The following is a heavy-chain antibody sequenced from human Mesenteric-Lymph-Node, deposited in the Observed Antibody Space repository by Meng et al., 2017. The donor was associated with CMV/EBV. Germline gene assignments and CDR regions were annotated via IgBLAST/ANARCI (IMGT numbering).Heavy chain of an antibody. CDR1: GFSVSNNY. J-gene: IGHJ4*02. V-gene: IGHV3-53*01. CDR3: ARQPARRSGYDY. D-gene: IGHD5-12*01. Sequence: GGSLRLSCAVSGFSVSNNYMTWVRQAPGKGLEWVSIIYSAGTTYYADSVKGRFTISRDDSRNTLSLQVNSLRAEDTAVYYCARQPARRSGYDYWGQGTLVTVSS. CDR2: IYSAGTT.